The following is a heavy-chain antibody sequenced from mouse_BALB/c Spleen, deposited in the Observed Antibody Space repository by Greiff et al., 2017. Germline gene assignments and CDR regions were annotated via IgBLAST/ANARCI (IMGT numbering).Heavy chain of an antibody. D-gene: IGHD2-4*01. CDR3: TREYDYESWFAY. CDR1: GFTFTSYD. CDR2: IFPGDGST. Sequence: VQLQQSGAELVKPGASVKLSCKASGFTFTSYDINWVRQRPEQGLEWIGWIFPGDGSTKYNEKFKGKATLTTDKSSSTAYMQLSRLTSEDSAVYCCTREYDYESWFAYWGQGTLVTVSA. J-gene: IGHJ3*01. V-gene: IGHV1S56*01.